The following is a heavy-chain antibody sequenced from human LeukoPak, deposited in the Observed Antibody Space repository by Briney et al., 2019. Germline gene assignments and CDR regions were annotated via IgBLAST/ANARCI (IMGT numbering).Heavy chain of an antibody. CDR2: IYTGGTT. CDR1: GGSTRSHF. V-gene: IGHV4-59*11. D-gene: IGHD6-19*01. CDR3: TKATKWLAFDD. J-gene: IGHJ4*02. Sequence: SGTLSLTCTVSGGSTRSHFWSWIRQSPGKGLEWIGNIYTGGTTNYNPSLKSGVTISIDTSKNQLSLHLASVTAADTAVYYCTKATKWLAFDDWGRGTLVTVSS.